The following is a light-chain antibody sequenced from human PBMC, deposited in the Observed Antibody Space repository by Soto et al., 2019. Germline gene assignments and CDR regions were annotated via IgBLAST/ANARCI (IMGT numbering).Light chain of an antibody. V-gene: IGLV2-8*01. CDR1: SSDVGGYDF. J-gene: IGLJ1*01. CDR3: SSYAGSNNDV. Sequence: QSVLTQPPSASGSPGQSVTISCTGTSSDVGGYDFVSWYQQHPGKAPKLMIHEVSKRPSGVPDRFSGSKSGNTASLTVSGLQAEDEADYYCSSYAGSNNDVFGPGTKLTVL. CDR2: EVS.